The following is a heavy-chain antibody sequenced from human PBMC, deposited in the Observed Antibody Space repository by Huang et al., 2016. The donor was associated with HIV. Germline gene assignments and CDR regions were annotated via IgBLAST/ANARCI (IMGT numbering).Heavy chain of an antibody. CDR2: IYYSGNI. CDR3: ARPLTGTTALGY. CDR1: GSSISSSYY. J-gene: IGHJ4*02. D-gene: IGHD1-20*01. V-gene: IGHV4-39*01. Sequence: QLQLQESGPGLVKPSETLSLTCTVSGSSISSSYYWGWIRQPPGKGLEWIGNIYYSGNISYNPSRKRRVTISVDTSKNHISLKVDSVTAADTAVYYCARPLTGTTALGYWGQGTLVTVSS.